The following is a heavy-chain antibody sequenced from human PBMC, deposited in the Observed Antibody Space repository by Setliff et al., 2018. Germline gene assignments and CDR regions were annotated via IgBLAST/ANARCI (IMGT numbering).Heavy chain of an antibody. D-gene: IGHD2-8*02. V-gene: IGHV1-18*01. CDR1: GYNFITFG. Sequence: ASVKVSCKTSGYNFITFGLSWVRRAPGQGPEWMGCISPYTGDTNYAQKFQDRVTMTMDSSSQTVYMELSSLNSDDTAVYYCARSSAPSLVLAADFDFWGQGTLVTVS. CDR2: ISPYTGDT. J-gene: IGHJ4*02. CDR3: ARSSAPSLVLAADFDF.